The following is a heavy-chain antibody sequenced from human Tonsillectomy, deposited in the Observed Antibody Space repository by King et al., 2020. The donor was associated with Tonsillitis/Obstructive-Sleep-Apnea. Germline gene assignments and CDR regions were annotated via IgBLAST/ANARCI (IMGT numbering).Heavy chain of an antibody. Sequence: VQLVESGAEVRKPGESLRISCKGSGYSFTTYWISWVRQMPGKGLEWMGTIDPSDSYTNYSPSFQGHVTISADKSISTAYLQWSSLKASDIAMYYCARPGTVNIGGDGMDVWGQGTTVTVTS. D-gene: IGHD4-11*01. CDR1: GYSFTTYW. J-gene: IGHJ6*02. CDR2: IDPSDSYT. CDR3: ARPGTVNIGGDGMDV. V-gene: IGHV5-10-1*03.